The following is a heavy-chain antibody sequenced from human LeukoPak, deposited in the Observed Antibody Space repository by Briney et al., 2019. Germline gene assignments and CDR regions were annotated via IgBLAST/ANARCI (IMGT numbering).Heavy chain of an antibody. Sequence: GGSLRLSCAASGFTFSSYRMDWVRQAPGRGLEWVSSISSSSSYIYYADSVKGRFTMSRDNAKNSLYLQMNSLRAEDTAVYYCVTRPDVGMDVWGQGTTVTVSS. CDR3: VTRPDVGMDV. D-gene: IGHD6-6*01. CDR1: GFTFSSYR. CDR2: ISSSSSYI. J-gene: IGHJ6*02. V-gene: IGHV3-21*01.